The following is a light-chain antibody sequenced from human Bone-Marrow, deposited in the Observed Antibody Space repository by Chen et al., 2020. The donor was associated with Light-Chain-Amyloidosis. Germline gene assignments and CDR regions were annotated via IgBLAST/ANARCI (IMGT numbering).Light chain of an antibody. V-gene: IGLV2-11*01. CDR3: CSYVRDTWI. CDR2: DVN. Sequence: QSALTQPRSVSGSPGQSVTISCSGSGSDVGTNQYVSWYQHSPGKAPKVVIFDVNRRPSGVPGRCSGSKSGNTASLTISGLRAEDEADYYCCSYVRDTWIFGGGTKLTVL. CDR1: GSDVGTNQY. J-gene: IGLJ2*01.